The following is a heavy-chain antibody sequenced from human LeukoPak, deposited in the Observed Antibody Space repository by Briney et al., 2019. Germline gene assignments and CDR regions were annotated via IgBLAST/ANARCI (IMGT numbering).Heavy chain of an antibody. D-gene: IGHD4-23*01. CDR1: GFTFSSSW. CDR3: VRGLGGTSEY. CDR2: INPDGSST. J-gene: IGHJ4*02. V-gene: IGHV3-74*01. Sequence: GGSLRLSCAASGFTFSSSWMHWVRQAPGKGLVWVSRINPDGSSTSHADSVKGRFTISRDNAKNTLYLQMNSLRAEDTAVYYCVRGLGGTSEYWGRGTLVTVSS.